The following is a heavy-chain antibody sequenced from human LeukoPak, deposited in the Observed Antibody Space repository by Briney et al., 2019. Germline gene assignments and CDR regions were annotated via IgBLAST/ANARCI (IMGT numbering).Heavy chain of an antibody. V-gene: IGHV5-51*03. CDR3: ATTYYYDSSGYYWDAFDI. CDR2: IYPGDSDT. D-gene: IGHD3-22*01. CDR1: GYSFTSYW. Sequence: KKPGESLKISCKGSGYSFTSYWSGWVRQMPGTGLEWMVIIYPGDSDTRYSPSFQGQVTISADKSISTAYLQWSSLKASDTAMYYCATTYYYDSSGYYWDAFDIWGQGTMVTVSS. J-gene: IGHJ3*02.